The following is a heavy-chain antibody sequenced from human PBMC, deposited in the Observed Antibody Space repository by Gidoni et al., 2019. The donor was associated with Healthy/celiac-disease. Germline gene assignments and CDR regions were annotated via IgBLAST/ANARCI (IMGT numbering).Heavy chain of an antibody. CDR3: ARGRGDYGDSDAFDI. D-gene: IGHD4-17*01. CDR2: ISSNGGST. CDR1: GFTFSSYA. J-gene: IGHJ3*02. V-gene: IGHV3-64*01. Sequence: EVQLVESGGGLVQPGGSLRLSCAASGFTFSSYAMHWVRQAPGKGLEYVSAISSNGGSTYYANSVKGRFTISRDNSKNTLYLQMGSLRAEDMAVYYCARGRGDYGDSDAFDIWGQGTMVTVSS.